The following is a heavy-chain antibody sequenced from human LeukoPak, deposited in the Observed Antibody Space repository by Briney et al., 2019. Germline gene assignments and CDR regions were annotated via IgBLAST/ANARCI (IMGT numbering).Heavy chain of an antibody. CDR2: ISSSSSTI. CDR3: AREIPNYYDSSGYRAYIDY. CDR1: GFTFSSHS. Sequence: GGSLRLSCAASGFTFSSHSMNWVRQAPGKGLEWVSYISSSSSTIYYADSVKGRFTISRDNAKNSLYLQMNSLRAEDTAVYYCAREIPNYYDSSGYRAYIDYWGQETLVTVSS. D-gene: IGHD3-22*01. J-gene: IGHJ4*02. V-gene: IGHV3-48*01.